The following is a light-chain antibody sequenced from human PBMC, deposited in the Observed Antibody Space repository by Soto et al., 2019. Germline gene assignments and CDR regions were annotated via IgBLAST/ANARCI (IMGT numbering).Light chain of an antibody. V-gene: IGKV1-9*01. CDR1: QGISGY. CDR3: PALNRYPLT. CDR2: GAS. Sequence: DIRLTQSPAFLSASVGDRVTITWRASQGISGYLAGYQQKTGKAPNLLIYGASNLHSGVPSRFRGSVYGTEFHLPIRRLQTEDFAKYYCPALNRYPLTFGGGTQVDIK. J-gene: IGKJ4*01.